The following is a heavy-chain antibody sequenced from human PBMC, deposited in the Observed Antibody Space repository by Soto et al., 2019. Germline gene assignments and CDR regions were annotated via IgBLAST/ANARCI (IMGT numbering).Heavy chain of an antibody. V-gene: IGHV2-5*02. J-gene: IGHJ4*02. CDR1: GFSLTTSGVG. CDR2: IYWDADK. D-gene: IGHD3-3*01. CDR3: AHRILRTVSGLVTTTAIYFDF. Sequence: QITLNESGPTVVKPAETLTLTCTFSGFSLTTSGVGVGWIRQSPGKAPEWLALIYWDADKRYSASLKSRLTITKDTSKNQVVLTMASVDPADTATYYCAHRILRTVSGLVTTTAIYFDFWGQGTPVVVSS.